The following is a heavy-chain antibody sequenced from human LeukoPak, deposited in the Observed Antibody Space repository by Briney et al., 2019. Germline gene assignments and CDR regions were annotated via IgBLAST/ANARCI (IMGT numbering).Heavy chain of an antibody. V-gene: IGHV3-15*01. CDR3: TTDEWSGYLQGFDY. CDR2: IKSKTDGGTT. J-gene: IGHJ4*02. CDR1: GFTFSSYA. Sequence: GGSLRLSCAASGFTFSSYAMHWVRQAPGKGLEWVGRIKSKTDGGTTDYAAPVKGRFTISRDDSKNTLYLQMNSLKTEDTAVYYCTTDEWSGYLQGFDYWGQGTLVTVSS. D-gene: IGHD3-3*01.